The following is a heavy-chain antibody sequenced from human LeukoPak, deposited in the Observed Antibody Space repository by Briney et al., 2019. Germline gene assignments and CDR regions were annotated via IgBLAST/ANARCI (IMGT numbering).Heavy chain of an antibody. CDR3: ARDRGYCSGGSCYPSNFDY. D-gene: IGHD2-15*01. Sequence: GGSLRLSCEASGFTFSTYWVTWVRQAPGKGLEWVANINQDGSEKYYVDSVKGRFTISRDNAKNSLYLQMNSLRAEDTAVYYCARDRGYCSGGSCYPSNFDYWGQGTLVTVSS. J-gene: IGHJ4*02. CDR2: INQDGSEK. V-gene: IGHV3-7*01. CDR1: GFTFSTYW.